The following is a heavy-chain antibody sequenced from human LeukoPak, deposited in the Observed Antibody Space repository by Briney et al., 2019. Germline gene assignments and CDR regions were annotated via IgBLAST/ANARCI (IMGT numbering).Heavy chain of an antibody. CDR1: GGSISSGSYY. J-gene: IGHJ6*02. D-gene: IGHD5-12*01. V-gene: IGHV4-61*02. Sequence: SETLSLTCTVSGGSISSGSYYWSWIRQPAGKGLEWIGRIYTSGSTNYNPSLKSRVTISVDTSKNQFSLKLSSVTAADTAVYYCATGYSGYNDYYGMDVWGQGTTVTVSS. CDR3: ATGYSGYNDYYGMDV. CDR2: IYTSGST.